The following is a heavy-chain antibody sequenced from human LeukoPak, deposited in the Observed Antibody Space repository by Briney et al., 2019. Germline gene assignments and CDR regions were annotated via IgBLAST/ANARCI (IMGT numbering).Heavy chain of an antibody. CDR3: ARPDDYDNRIDP. V-gene: IGHV4-30-4*01. CDR2: MYYSGST. J-gene: IGHJ5*02. D-gene: IGHD3-22*01. Sequence: PAETLSLTCTVSGGSISSGDYCWSWIRQPPGKGLEWIAYMYYSGSTYYNPSLKSRVTMSADTSKNQLSLKLSSVTAADTAVYYCARPDDYDNRIDPWGQGILVTVSS. CDR1: GGSISSGDYC.